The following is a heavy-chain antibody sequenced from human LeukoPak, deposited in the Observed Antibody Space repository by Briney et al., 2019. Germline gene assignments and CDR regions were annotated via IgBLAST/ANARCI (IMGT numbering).Heavy chain of an antibody. CDR3: ARQNRRGYDILTGYRPADY. CDR1: GCSISSSSYY. V-gene: IGHV4-39*01. J-gene: IGHJ4*02. CDR2: IYYSGCT. Sequence: PSETLSLTCTVSGCSISSSSYYWGWIRQPPGKGLEGIGSIYYSGCTYYNPSLMGRVTISVDTSKNQFSLKLSSVTAADTAVYYCARQNRRGYDILTGYRPADYWGQGTLVTVSS. D-gene: IGHD3-9*01.